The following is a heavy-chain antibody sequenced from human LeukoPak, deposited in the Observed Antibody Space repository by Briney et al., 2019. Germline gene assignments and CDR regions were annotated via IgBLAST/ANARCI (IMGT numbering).Heavy chain of an antibody. V-gene: IGHV3-30*04. CDR2: ISYDGVNK. D-gene: IGHD4/OR15-4a*01. CDR3: ARVQPNGLDGMDV. Sequence: AGGPRSFSCEASGFTFSTYAMHWVRQAQAKGLEGVAIISYDGVNKYYADSVKGRFTISRDNSKNTLYLQMNSLRAEDTAVYYCARVQPNGLDGMDVWGQGTTVTVSS. CDR1: GFTFSTYA. J-gene: IGHJ6*02.